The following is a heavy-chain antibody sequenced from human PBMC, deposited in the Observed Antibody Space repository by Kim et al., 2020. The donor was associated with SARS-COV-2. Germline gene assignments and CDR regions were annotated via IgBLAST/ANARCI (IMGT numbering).Heavy chain of an antibody. D-gene: IGHD3-22*01. CDR2: ISGDGGST. Sequence: GGSLRLSCAASGFTFDDYAMHWFRQAPGKGLEWVSLISGDGGSTYYADSVKGRFTISRDNSKNSLYLQMNSLRTEDTALYYCAKDLGYYDSSGSFDYWGQGTLVTVSS. CDR3: AKDLGYYDSSGSFDY. CDR1: GFTFDDYA. J-gene: IGHJ4*02. V-gene: IGHV3-43*02.